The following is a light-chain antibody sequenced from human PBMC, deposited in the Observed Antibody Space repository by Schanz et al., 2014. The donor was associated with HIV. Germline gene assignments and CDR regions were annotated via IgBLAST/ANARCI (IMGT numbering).Light chain of an antibody. CDR3: QQYNDWPPIT. CDR1: QSVKSN. J-gene: IGKJ5*01. Sequence: EIVLTQSPGTLSLSPGERGTLSCRASQSVKSNFIGWYQQKPGQAPRLLIFGASNRATGIPDRFSGGESGTDFTLTISSLQSEDFAVYYCQQYNDWPPITFGQGTRLEIK. V-gene: IGKV3D-15*01. CDR2: GAS.